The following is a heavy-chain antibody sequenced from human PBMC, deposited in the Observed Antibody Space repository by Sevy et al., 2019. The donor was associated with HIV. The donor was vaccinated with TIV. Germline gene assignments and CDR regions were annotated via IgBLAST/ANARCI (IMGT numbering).Heavy chain of an antibody. Sequence: SETLSLTCTVSGGSVSSGSYYWSWIRQPPGKGLEWIGYIYYSGSTNYNPSLKSRVTISVDTSKNQFSLKLSSVTAADTAVYYCARAEEYYDFWSADYWGQGTLVTVSS. V-gene: IGHV4-61*01. J-gene: IGHJ4*02. CDR2: IYYSGST. CDR1: GGSVSSGSYY. D-gene: IGHD3-3*01. CDR3: ARAEEYYDFWSADY.